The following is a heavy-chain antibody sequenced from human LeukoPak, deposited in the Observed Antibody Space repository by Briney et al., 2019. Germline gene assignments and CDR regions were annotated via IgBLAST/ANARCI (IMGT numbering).Heavy chain of an antibody. J-gene: IGHJ4*02. CDR3: ARDSDAAYNWNYSPSGY. V-gene: IGHV1-2*02. CDR1: GYTFTGYY. Sequence: ASVKVSCKASGYTFTGYYMHWVRQAPGQGLEWMGWINPNSGSTNYAQKFQGRVTMTSDTSISTAYVELSRLRSDDTAVYYCARDSDAAYNWNYSPSGYWGQGTLVTVSS. CDR2: INPNSGST. D-gene: IGHD1-7*01.